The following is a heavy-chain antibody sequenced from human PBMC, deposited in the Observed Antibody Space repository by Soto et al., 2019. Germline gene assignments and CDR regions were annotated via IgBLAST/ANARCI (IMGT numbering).Heavy chain of an antibody. CDR2: VSGSGGT. Sequence: PGGSLRLSCTTSGFIFGNYAMTWVRQAPGKGLEWVSVVSGSGGTYYTDSVKGRFTISRVDSKSTLYLQMNSLRVDDTAVYYCAKGIAAPGSKPDFWGRGTLVTVSS. V-gene: IGHV3-23*01. CDR3: AKGIAAPGSKPDF. D-gene: IGHD6-13*01. CDR1: GFIFGNYA. J-gene: IGHJ4*02.